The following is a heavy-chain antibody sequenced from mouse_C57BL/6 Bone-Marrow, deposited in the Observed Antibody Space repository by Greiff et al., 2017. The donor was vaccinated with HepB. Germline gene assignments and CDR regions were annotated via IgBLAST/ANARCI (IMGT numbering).Heavy chain of an antibody. CDR3: ARHRIYYDYDWFAY. D-gene: IGHD2-4*01. V-gene: IGHV5-9*01. CDR1: GFTFSSYT. CDR2: ISGGGGNT. J-gene: IGHJ3*01. Sequence: EVQWVESGGGLVKPGGSLKLSCAASGFTFSSYTMSWVRQTPEKRLEWVATISGGGGNTYYPDSVKGRFTISRDNAKNTLYLQMSSLRSEDTALYYCARHRIYYDYDWFAYWGQGTLVTVSA.